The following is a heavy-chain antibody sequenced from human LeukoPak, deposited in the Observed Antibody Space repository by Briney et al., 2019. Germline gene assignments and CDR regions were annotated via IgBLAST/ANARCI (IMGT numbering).Heavy chain of an antibody. CDR1: GGSISSYY. CDR2: IHTSGST. D-gene: IGHD2-15*01. Sequence: PSETLSLTCTVSGGSISSYYWSWIRQPAGKGLEWIGRIHTSGSTNYNPSLKSRVTMSVDTSKNQFSLKLSSVTAADTAVYYCARAPYCSGGSCYYRHYYYYYMDVWGKGTTVTVSS. J-gene: IGHJ6*03. V-gene: IGHV4-4*07. CDR3: ARAPYCSGGSCYYRHYYYYYMDV.